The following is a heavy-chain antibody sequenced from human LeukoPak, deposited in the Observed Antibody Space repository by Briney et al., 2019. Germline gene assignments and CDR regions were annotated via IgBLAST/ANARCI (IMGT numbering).Heavy chain of an antibody. CDR3: VRDFRSADY. CDR1: GFPFSTYC. V-gene: IGHV3-74*01. CDR2: ICPDGTVT. Sequence: GGSLRLSCAASGFPFSTYCMHWVRPAPGKGPMWVSRICPDGTVTNYADSVKARFIISRDNARNTVYLQMNSLRVEDTAVYYCVRDFRSADYWGQGTLVTVSS. J-gene: IGHJ4*02.